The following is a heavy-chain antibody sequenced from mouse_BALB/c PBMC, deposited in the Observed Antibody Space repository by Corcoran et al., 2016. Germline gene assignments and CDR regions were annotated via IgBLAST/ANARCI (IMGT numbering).Heavy chain of an antibody. D-gene: IGHD3-3*01. V-gene: IGHV1S136*01. CDR3: ARAGTPYYFDY. Sequence: EVQLQQSGPELVKPGASVKMSCKASGYTFTSYVMHWVKQKPGQGLEWIGYINPYNDGTKYNEKFKGKATLTSDKSSSTAYMELSSLTSEGSAVYYCARAGTPYYFDYWGQGTTLTVPS. J-gene: IGHJ2*01. CDR1: GYTFTSYV. CDR2: INPYNDGT.